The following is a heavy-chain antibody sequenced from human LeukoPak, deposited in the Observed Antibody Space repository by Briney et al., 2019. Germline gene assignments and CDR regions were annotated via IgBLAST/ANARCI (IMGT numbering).Heavy chain of an antibody. V-gene: IGHV3-23*01. J-gene: IGHJ4*02. Sequence: GGSLRLSCAASGFTFSTYGMSWVRQAPGKGLEWVSAISGSGDYTYYADSVKGRFTISRDNSKNTLNLQMNSLRAEDTAVYYCATSKYSGSYWGQGTLVTVSS. CDR3: ATSKYSGSY. CDR2: ISGSGDYT. CDR1: GFTFSTYG. D-gene: IGHD1-26*01.